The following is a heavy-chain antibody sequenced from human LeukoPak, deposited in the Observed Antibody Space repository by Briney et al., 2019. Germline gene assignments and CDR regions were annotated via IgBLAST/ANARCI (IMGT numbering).Heavy chain of an antibody. V-gene: IGHV5-51*01. CDR1: GYSFTSYW. CDR2: IYPGNSDT. CDR3: ARLGRDYYDSSGYHLDY. D-gene: IGHD3-22*01. J-gene: IGHJ4*02. Sequence: GESLKISCKGSGYSFTSYWIGWVRRMPGKGLEWMGIIYPGNSDTRYSPSFQGQVTISADKSISTAYLQWSSLKASDTAMYYCARLGRDYYDSSGYHLDYWGQGTLVTVSS.